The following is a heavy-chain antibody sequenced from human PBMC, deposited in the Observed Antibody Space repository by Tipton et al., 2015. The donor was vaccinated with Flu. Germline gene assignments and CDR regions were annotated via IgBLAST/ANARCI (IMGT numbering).Heavy chain of an antibody. Sequence: SLRLSCEASGFTFSIYTMSWVRQAPGKGVEWVSSIADGSSNRYYADSVKGRFTISRDDSKNTLYLQMNSLRADDTAVYYCAKLLTGIVGATNFDYWGQGTLVTVSS. CDR3: AKLLTGIVGATNFDY. CDR2: IADGSSNR. V-gene: IGHV3-23*01. J-gene: IGHJ4*02. D-gene: IGHD1-26*01. CDR1: GFTFSIYT.